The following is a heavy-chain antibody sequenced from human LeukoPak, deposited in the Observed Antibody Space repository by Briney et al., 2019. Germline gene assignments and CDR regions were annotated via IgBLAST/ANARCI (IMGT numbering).Heavy chain of an antibody. V-gene: IGHV3-23*01. D-gene: IGHD4-11*01. CDR1: GLTFSSYG. CDR2: ISTTGGTT. CDR3: ARDLLMTTVTATTD. J-gene: IGHJ4*02. Sequence: PGGSLRLSCAASGLTFSSYGMSWVRQAPGRGLEWVSAISTTGGTTYYADSMRGRFTISRDNSRNTLYLQMNSLRAEDTAVYYCARDLLMTTVTATTDWGQGTLVTVSS.